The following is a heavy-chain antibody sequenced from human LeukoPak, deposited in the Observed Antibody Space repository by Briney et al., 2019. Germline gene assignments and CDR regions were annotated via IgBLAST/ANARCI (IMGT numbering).Heavy chain of an antibody. CDR1: GFTFGDYA. Sequence: GGSLRLSCTASGFTFGDYAMNWVRQAPGKGLEWVGFIRSKAYGATMEYAASVEGRFTISRDDSKSIAYLLMNSLKTEDTAVYYCARGPSGLWRYNGMDVWGQGTTVTVSS. V-gene: IGHV3-49*04. CDR2: IRSKAYGATM. D-gene: IGHD2-21*01. CDR3: ARGPSGLWRYNGMDV. J-gene: IGHJ6*02.